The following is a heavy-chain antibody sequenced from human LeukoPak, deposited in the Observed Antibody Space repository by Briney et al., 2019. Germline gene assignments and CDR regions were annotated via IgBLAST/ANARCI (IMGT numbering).Heavy chain of an antibody. CDR3: ARDPRGIVGANHNWFDP. Sequence: SETLSLTCAVYGGSFSGYYWSWIRQPAGKGLEWIGRIYASGSTNYNPSLKSRVTMSVDTSKSQFSLKLISVTVADTAVYYCARDPRGIVGANHNWFDPWGQGTLVTVSS. D-gene: IGHD1-26*01. J-gene: IGHJ5*02. V-gene: IGHV4-4*07. CDR1: GGSFSGYY. CDR2: IYASGST.